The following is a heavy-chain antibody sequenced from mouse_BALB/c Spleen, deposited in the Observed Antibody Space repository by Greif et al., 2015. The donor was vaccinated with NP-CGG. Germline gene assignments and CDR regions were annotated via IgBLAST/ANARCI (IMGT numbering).Heavy chain of an antibody. D-gene: IGHD1-1*01. Sequence: VQLQQSGPELVKPGASVKVSCKASGYAFTSYNMYWVKQRHGKSLEWIGYIDPYNGGTSYNQKFKGKATLTVDKSSSTAYRHLNSLTSEHSAIYYCARDYGSILFDYWGQGTPLPVSS. J-gene: IGHJ2*01. CDR3: ARDYGSILFDY. V-gene: IGHV1S135*01. CDR2: IDPYNGGT. CDR1: GYAFTSYN.